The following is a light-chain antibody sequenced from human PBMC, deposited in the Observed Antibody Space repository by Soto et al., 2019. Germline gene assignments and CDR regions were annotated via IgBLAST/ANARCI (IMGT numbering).Light chain of an antibody. CDR1: QSVSSY. J-gene: IGKJ5*01. Sequence: IVLTQSPATLSFSPGGRATLSCRASQSVSSYLAWYQQKPGQAPRLLIYDASNRATGIPARFSGSGSGTDFTLTISSLEPEDFAVYYCQQRSNWITFGQGTRLEI. CDR2: DAS. CDR3: QQRSNWIT. V-gene: IGKV3-11*01.